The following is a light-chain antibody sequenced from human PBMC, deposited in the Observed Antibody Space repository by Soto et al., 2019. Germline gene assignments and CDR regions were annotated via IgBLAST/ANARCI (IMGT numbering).Light chain of an antibody. CDR3: QQYKT. CDR1: QSVSSSY. CDR2: GGS. J-gene: IGKJ1*01. Sequence: EIVLMQSPGTLSLSRGERATLSCRASQSVSSSYLAWYQQKPGQAPRLLIYGGSSRATGIPDRFSGSGSGTDFTLTISRLEPEDFAVYYCQQYKTFGQGTKVDIK. V-gene: IGKV3-20*01.